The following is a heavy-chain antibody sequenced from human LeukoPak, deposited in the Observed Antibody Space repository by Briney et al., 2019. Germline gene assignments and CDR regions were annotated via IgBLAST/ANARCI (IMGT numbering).Heavy chain of an antibody. CDR2: IYYSGST. J-gene: IGHJ4*02. D-gene: IGHD3-22*01. CDR1: GGSLSSGGYY. CDR3: ARGGGYYYPYYFDY. V-gene: IGHV4-31*03. Sequence: SETLSLTCTVSGGSLSSGGYYWSWLRQHPGRGLEWIGYIYYSGSTYYNPSLKSRVTISVDTSKNQFSLKRSSVTAADTAVYYCARGGGYYYPYYFDYWGQGTLVTVSS.